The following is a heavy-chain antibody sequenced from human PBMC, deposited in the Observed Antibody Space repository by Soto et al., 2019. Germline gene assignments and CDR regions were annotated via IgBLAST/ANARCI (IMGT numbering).Heavy chain of an antibody. D-gene: IGHD1-26*01. V-gene: IGHV3-73*02. Sequence: EVQLVESGGGLVQPGGSLKLSCAASGFTFSGSAMHWVRQASGKGLEWVGRIRSKANSYATTYAASVKGRFTISRDESKNTAYLQMTSMKTEDTAIYYCTTQEIVGATGYWGQGTLVTVSS. CDR3: TTQEIVGATGY. CDR2: IRSKANSYAT. CDR1: GFTFSGSA. J-gene: IGHJ4*02.